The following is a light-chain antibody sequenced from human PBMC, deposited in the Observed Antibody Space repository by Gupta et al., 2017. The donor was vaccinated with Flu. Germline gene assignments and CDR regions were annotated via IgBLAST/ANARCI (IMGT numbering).Light chain of an antibody. CDR3: QSYDSSNPWV. CDR1: SGSIASNY. CDR2: EDN. V-gene: IGLV6-57*03. J-gene: IGLJ3*02. Sequence: FLLTQPHSVSASPGHTVTISSTRSSGSIASNYVQWYQQRPGSAPTTVIYEDNQRPSGVPDRFSGSIDSSSNSASLTISGLKTEDEADYYCQSYDSSNPWVFGGGTKLTVL.